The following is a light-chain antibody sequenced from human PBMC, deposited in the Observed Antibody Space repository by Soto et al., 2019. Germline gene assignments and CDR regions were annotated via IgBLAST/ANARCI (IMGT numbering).Light chain of an antibody. CDR3: QQYGSSLWT. Sequence: EIVLTQSPGTLSLSPGERATLSCRASQSVSSSYLAWYQQKPGQAPRLLIFAASSRATGIPDRFSGSGSGTDFTLTIIRLEPADFAVYYCQQYGSSLWTFGQGTKV. J-gene: IGKJ1*01. CDR2: AAS. V-gene: IGKV3-20*01. CDR1: QSVSSSY.